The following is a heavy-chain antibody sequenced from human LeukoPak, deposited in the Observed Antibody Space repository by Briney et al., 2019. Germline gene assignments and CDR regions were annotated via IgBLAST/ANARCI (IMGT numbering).Heavy chain of an antibody. Sequence: ASVTVSCKASGYTFTSYGISWVRQAPGQGLEWMGWISAYNGNTKYAQKLQGRVTMTTDTSTSTAYMEPRSLRSDDTAVYYCARTYYYDSSGYLFPTHLDYWGQGTLVTVSS. V-gene: IGHV1-18*01. J-gene: IGHJ4*02. D-gene: IGHD3-22*01. CDR3: ARTYYYDSSGYLFPTHLDY. CDR1: GYTFTSYG. CDR2: ISAYNGNT.